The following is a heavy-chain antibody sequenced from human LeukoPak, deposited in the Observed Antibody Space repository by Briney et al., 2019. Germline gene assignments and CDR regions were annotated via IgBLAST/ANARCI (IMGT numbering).Heavy chain of an antibody. CDR3: ARGYCSSTSCPNPGIDY. D-gene: IGHD2-2*01. CDR1: GGTFSSYA. CDR2: MNPNSGNT. V-gene: IGHV1-8*02. J-gene: IGHJ4*02. Sequence: ASVKVSCKASGGTFSSYAISWVRQAPGQGLEWMGWMNPNSGNTGYAQKFQGRVTMTRNTSISTAYMELSSLRSEDTAVYYCARGYCSSTSCPNPGIDYWGQGTLVTVSS.